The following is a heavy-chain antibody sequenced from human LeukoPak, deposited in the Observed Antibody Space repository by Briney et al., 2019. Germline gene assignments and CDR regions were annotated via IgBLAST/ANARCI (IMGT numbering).Heavy chain of an antibody. CDR2: INWNGDTI. Sequence: GGSLRLSCAASGFTFDDYGMTWVRQAPGKGLEWVSGINWNGDTIGYADSVKGRFIISRDNSKNTLYLQMNSLRAEDTAVYYCAKTRLRYFDWSHDAFDIWGQGTMVTVSS. CDR1: GFTFDDYG. D-gene: IGHD3-9*01. J-gene: IGHJ3*02. V-gene: IGHV3-20*04. CDR3: AKTRLRYFDWSHDAFDI.